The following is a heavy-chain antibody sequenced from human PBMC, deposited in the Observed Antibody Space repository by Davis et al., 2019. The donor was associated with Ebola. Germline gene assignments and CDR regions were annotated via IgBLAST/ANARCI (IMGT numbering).Heavy chain of an antibody. CDR2: IRSKAYGGTT. J-gene: IGHJ5*02. CDR3: TREYCSGGSCYSSAFDP. Sequence: GGSLRLSCAASGFTVSSNYMNWVRQAPGKGLEWVGFIRSKAYGGTTEYAASVKGRFTISRDDSKSIAYLQMNSLKTEDTAVYYCTREYCSGGSCYSSAFDPWGQGTLVTVSS. CDR1: GFTVSSNY. V-gene: IGHV3-49*04. D-gene: IGHD2-15*01.